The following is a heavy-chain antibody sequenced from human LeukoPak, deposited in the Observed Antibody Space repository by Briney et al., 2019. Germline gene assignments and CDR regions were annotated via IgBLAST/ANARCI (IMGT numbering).Heavy chain of an antibody. CDR3: ARSLTGHSSGWYRAFDY. Sequence: KPSETLSLTCAVYGGSFSGYYWSRIRQPPGKGLEWIGEINHSGSTNYNPSLKSRVTISVDTSKNQFSLKLSSVTAADTVVYYCARSLTGHSSGWYRAFDYWGQGTLVTVSS. CDR2: INHSGST. CDR1: GGSFSGYY. V-gene: IGHV4-34*01. J-gene: IGHJ4*02. D-gene: IGHD6-19*01.